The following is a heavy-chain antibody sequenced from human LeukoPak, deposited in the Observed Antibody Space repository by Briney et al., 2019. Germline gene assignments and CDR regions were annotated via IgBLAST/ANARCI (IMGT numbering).Heavy chain of an antibody. CDR1: GFTFSSYS. CDR3: ARGSLGYCSSTSCHLSDY. D-gene: IGHD2-2*01. CDR2: ISSSSSYI. V-gene: IGHV3-21*05. Sequence: PGGSLRLSCAASGFTFSSYSMNWVRQAPGKGLEWVSFISSSSSYIYYADSVKGRFTISRDNAKNSLYLQMNSLRAEDTAVYYSARGSLGYCSSTSCHLSDYWGQGTLVTVSS. J-gene: IGHJ4*02.